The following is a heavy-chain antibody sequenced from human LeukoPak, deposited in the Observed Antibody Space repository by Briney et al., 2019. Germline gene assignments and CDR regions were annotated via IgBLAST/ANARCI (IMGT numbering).Heavy chain of an antibody. CDR2: INHSGST. CDR1: GGSFSGYY. D-gene: IGHD3-10*01. CDR3: ARLNYYGSGSYPYYYYMDV. V-gene: IGHV4-34*01. Sequence: PSETLSLTCAVYGGSFSGYYWSWIRQPPGKGLEWIGEINHSGSTNYNPSLKSRVTISVDTSKNQFSLNLTSVTAADTAVYYCARLNYYGSGSYPYYYYMDVWGKGTTVTIPS. J-gene: IGHJ6*03.